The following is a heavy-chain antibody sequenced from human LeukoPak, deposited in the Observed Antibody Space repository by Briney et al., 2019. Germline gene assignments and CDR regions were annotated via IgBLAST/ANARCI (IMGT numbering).Heavy chain of an antibody. CDR1: GGSMSSYC. CDR3: ARERETIYASGGNWIDP. V-gene: IGHV4-4*07. Sequence: PSETLSLTCTVSGGSMSSYCWNFIRQPAGKGLEWIGRIYTSGSTNYNPSLKSRVTMSVDTSKNQFSLKLSSVTAADTAVYYCARERETIYASGGNWIDPWGQGTLVTVSS. CDR2: IYTSGST. D-gene: IGHD3-3*01. J-gene: IGHJ5*02.